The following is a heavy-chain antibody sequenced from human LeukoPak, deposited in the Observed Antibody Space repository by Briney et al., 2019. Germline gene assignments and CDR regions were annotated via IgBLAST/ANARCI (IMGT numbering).Heavy chain of an antibody. J-gene: IGHJ4*02. V-gene: IGHV3-23*01. CDR3: AKRINYYDGTYSHCFDY. CDR1: GFTFSSYA. D-gene: IGHD3-22*01. CDR2: ICGSGGST. Sequence: PGGSLRLSCAASGFTFSSYAMNWVRQAPGKGLEWVSAICGSGGSTYYADSVKGRFTISRDNSKNTLYLQMNSLRAEDTAVYYCAKRINYYDGTYSHCFDYWGQGTLVTVSS.